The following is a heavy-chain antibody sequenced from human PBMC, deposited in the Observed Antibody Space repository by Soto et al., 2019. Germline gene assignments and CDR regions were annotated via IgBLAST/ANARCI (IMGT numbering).Heavy chain of an antibody. CDR3: ARGSSVHGGVFDY. Sequence: QVQLVESGGGLVKPGGSLRLSCAASGFTVSDYYLSWIRQAPGKGLEWVSCIPNSGSPIYYTDSVKGRFTISRDNAENSLYLQMNSLRAEDTAVYYCARGSSVHGGVFDYWGQGTLVTVSS. CDR1: GFTVSDYY. CDR2: IPNSGSPI. J-gene: IGHJ4*02. V-gene: IGHV3-11*01. D-gene: IGHD6-19*01.